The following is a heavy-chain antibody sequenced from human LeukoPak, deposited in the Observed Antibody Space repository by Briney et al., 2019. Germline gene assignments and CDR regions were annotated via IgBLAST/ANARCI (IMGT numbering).Heavy chain of an antibody. CDR2: IYYSGST. J-gene: IGHJ4*02. CDR3: ARELDDSSGSDHYYFDY. V-gene: IGHV4-39*07. CDR1: GGSISSSSYY. Sequence: KTSETLSLTCTVSGGSISSSSYYWGWIRQPPGKGLEWIGSIYYSGSTYYNPSLKSRVTISVDTSKNQFSLKLSSVTAADTAVYYCARELDDSSGSDHYYFDYWGQGTLVTVSS. D-gene: IGHD3-22*01.